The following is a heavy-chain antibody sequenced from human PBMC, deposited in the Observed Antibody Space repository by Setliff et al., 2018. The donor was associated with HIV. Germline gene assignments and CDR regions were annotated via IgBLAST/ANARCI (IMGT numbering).Heavy chain of an antibody. CDR3: AREGSPIYYFDY. CDR2: IDPNSGGT. V-gene: IGHV1-2*02. Sequence: ASVKVSCKASGYTLGGNYMHWVRQAPGQGLEWMGWIDPNSGGTNYAQKFEGRVTMTRDTTVNTVYIEVSSLRSDDTAVYYCAREGSPIYYFDYWSQGTLVTVSS. CDR1: GYTLGGNY. J-gene: IGHJ4*02. D-gene: IGHD3-10*01.